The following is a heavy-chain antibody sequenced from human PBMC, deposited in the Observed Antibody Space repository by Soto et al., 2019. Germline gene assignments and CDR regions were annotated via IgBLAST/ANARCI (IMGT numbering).Heavy chain of an antibody. Sequence: PSETLSLTCTVSGGSISSYYWSWIRQPPGKGLEWIGYIYYSGSTYYNPSLKSRVTISVDTSKNQFSLKLSSVTAADTAVYYCAGGISGGSFLIDYWGQGTLVTVSS. CDR3: AGGISGGSFLIDY. CDR1: GGSISSYY. D-gene: IGHD1-26*01. J-gene: IGHJ4*02. CDR2: IYYSGST. V-gene: IGHV4-59*06.